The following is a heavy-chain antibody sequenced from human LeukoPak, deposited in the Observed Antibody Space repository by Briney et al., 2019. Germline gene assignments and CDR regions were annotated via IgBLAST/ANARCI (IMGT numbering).Heavy chain of an antibody. CDR1: GFTFTNYW. CDR2: IKGDGSDK. CDR3: ASSEGPNHYYYYYGMDV. D-gene: IGHD3-10*01. Sequence: GGSLRLSCAASGFTFTNYWMAWVRQAPGKGLEWVANIKGDGSDKNLVDSVKGRFTISRDNAKNSVYLEMNNLRAEDTAVYYCASSEGPNHYYYYYGMDVWGQGTTVTVSS. V-gene: IGHV3-7*03. J-gene: IGHJ6*02.